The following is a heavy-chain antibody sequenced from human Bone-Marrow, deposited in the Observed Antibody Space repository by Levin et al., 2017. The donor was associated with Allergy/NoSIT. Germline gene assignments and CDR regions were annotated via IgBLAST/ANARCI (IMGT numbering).Heavy chain of an antibody. Sequence: ASVKVSCKVSGYTLGELSIHWVRQAPGKGLEWMGGFDPQEGETDHAQKFQGRLTMTEVSSTDTAYMELSSLTSEDTAVYFCAAVKGVTMTTIPHLDYWGQGTLVTVSS. D-gene: IGHD2-8*01. CDR2: FDPQEGET. V-gene: IGHV1-24*01. CDR1: GYTLGELS. CDR3: AAVKGVTMTTIPHLDY. J-gene: IGHJ4*02.